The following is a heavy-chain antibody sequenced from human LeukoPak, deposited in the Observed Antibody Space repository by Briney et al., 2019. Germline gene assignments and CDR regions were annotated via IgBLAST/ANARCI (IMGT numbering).Heavy chain of an antibody. Sequence: GGSLRLSCAASGFTFSDHYIDWVRQAPGKGLEWVGRARNKLTGYTTEFAASVKGRFTLSRDDSGKSVYLQMNSLRAEDTAVYYCAKAGLITIFGVVISNPNFDYWGQGTLVTVSS. CDR1: GFTFSDHY. D-gene: IGHD3-3*01. CDR2: ARNKLTGYTT. V-gene: IGHV3-72*01. J-gene: IGHJ4*02. CDR3: AKAGLITIFGVVISNPNFDY.